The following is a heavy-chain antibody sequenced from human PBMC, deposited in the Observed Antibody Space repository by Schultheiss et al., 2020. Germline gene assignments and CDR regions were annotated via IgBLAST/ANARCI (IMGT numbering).Heavy chain of an antibody. D-gene: IGHD6-19*01. V-gene: IGHV4-4*02. CDR1: GGSISSSNW. CDR2: IYHSGST. CDR3: ARTKNSSGRGNWFDP. Sequence: TLSLTCAVSGGSISSSNWWSWVRQPPGKGLEWIGEIYHSGSTNYNPSLKSRVTISVDKSKNQFSLKLSSVTAADTAVYYCARTKNSSGRGNWFDPWGQGHLGTVAS. J-gene: IGHJ5*02.